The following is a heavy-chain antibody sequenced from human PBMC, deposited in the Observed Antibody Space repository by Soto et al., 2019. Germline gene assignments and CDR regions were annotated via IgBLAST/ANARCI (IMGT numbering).Heavy chain of an antibody. D-gene: IGHD3-22*01. Sequence: QVQLVQSGAEVKKPGSSVKVSCKASGGTFSSYAISWVRQAPGQGLEWMGGIIPIFGTANYAQKFQGRVTITADESTSTAYIELSSLRSEDTAVYYWARDWDQSSGYRHNWFDPWGQGTLVTVSS. CDR2: IIPIFGTA. CDR3: ARDWDQSSGYRHNWFDP. V-gene: IGHV1-69*01. CDR1: GGTFSSYA. J-gene: IGHJ5*02.